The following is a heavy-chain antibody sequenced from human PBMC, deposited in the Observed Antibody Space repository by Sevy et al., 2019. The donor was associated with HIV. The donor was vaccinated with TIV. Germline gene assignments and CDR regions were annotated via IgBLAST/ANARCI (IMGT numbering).Heavy chain of an antibody. Sequence: GGSLRLSCAASGFTFSSYAMSWVRQAPGKGLEWVSAISGSGGSTYYADSVKGRFTISRDNSKNTLYLQMNSLRAEDTAVYYCVRSEDYYDSSGLYYFGYWGQGTLVTVSS. V-gene: IGHV3-23*01. CDR1: GFTFSSYA. J-gene: IGHJ4*02. CDR2: ISGSGGST. CDR3: VRSEDYYDSSGLYYFGY. D-gene: IGHD3-22*01.